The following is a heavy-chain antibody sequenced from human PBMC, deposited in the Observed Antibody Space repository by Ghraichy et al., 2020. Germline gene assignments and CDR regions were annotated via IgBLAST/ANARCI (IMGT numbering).Heavy chain of an antibody. V-gene: IGHV3-7*03. Sequence: GGSLRLSCAASGFTFSSYWMSWVRQAPGKGLEWVANIKQDGSEKYYVDSVKGRFTISRDNAKNSLYLQMNSLRAEDKAVYYCARTGSSGWIEFDYWGQGTLVTVSS. CDR3: ARTGSSGWIEFDY. CDR1: GFTFSSYW. CDR2: IKQDGSEK. J-gene: IGHJ4*02. D-gene: IGHD6-19*01.